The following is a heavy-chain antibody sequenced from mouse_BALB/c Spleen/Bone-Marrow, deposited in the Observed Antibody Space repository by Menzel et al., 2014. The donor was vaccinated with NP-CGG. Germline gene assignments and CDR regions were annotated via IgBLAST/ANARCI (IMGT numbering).Heavy chain of an antibody. Sequence: EVKLLESGGGLVQPGGSLKLSCAASGFDFRRFWMSWVRQAPGKGLQWIGEINPNSRTINYTPSLKAKFIISRDNAKNTLYLQMSKVRSEDTALYYCARGNYYGNLDYWGQGTTLTVSS. D-gene: IGHD2-1*01. CDR2: INPNSRTI. V-gene: IGHV4-1*02. CDR1: GFDFRRFW. J-gene: IGHJ2*01. CDR3: ARGNYYGNLDY.